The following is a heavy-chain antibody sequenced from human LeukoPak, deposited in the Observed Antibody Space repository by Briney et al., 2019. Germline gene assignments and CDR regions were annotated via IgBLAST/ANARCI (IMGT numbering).Heavy chain of an antibody. CDR1: AFSLNAYN. CDR3: ARVPIFGVVKNSGYYYYMDV. CDR2: ISYTGTYI. D-gene: IGHD3-3*01. Sequence: AGGSLRLSCAASAFSLNAYNMNWVRQAPGKGLEWVSSISYTGTYIYYADSVKGRFTISRDNAQNSLYLQMNSLRAEDTALYHCARVPIFGVVKNSGYYYYMDVWGKGTTVTVSS. J-gene: IGHJ6*03. V-gene: IGHV3-21*04.